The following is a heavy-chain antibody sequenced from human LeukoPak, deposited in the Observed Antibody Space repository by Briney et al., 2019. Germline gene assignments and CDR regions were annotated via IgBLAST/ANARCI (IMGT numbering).Heavy chain of an antibody. Sequence: GASVKVSCKASGGTFSSYAISWVRQAPGQGLEWMGGIIPIFGTANYAQKFQGRVTITADESTSTAYMELSSLRSEDTAVYCCAGGPITMVRGVSYYYGMDVWGQGTTVTVSS. J-gene: IGHJ6*02. V-gene: IGHV1-69*13. D-gene: IGHD3-10*01. CDR2: IIPIFGTA. CDR1: GGTFSSYA. CDR3: AGGPITMVRGVSYYYGMDV.